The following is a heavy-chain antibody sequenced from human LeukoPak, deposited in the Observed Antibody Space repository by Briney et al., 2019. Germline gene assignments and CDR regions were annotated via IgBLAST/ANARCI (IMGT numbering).Heavy chain of an antibody. D-gene: IGHD6-19*01. CDR3: ARAASSGWYEGFSIDY. Sequence: SETLSLTCTVSGGSISSYYWSWIRQPPGKGLEWIGYIYYSGSTNYNPSLKSRVTISVDTSKNQFSLKLSAVTAADTAVYYCARAASSGWYEGFSIDYWGQGTLVTVSS. CDR2: IYYSGST. V-gene: IGHV4-59*01. J-gene: IGHJ4*02. CDR1: GGSISSYY.